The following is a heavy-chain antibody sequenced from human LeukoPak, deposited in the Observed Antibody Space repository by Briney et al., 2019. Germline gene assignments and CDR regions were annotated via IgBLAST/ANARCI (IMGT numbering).Heavy chain of an antibody. J-gene: IGHJ4*02. CDR1: GFTFSSYW. CDR3: ARDSELRGRSSSLW. V-gene: IGHV3-74*01. Sequence: GGSLRLSCAASGFTFSSYWMHWVRQAPWKGLVWVLRINSDGSSTSYADSVKGRFTSSRDNAKNTLYLQMNSLRAEDTAVYYCARDSELRGRSSSLWWGQGTLVTVSS. CDR2: INSDGSST. D-gene: IGHD6-13*01.